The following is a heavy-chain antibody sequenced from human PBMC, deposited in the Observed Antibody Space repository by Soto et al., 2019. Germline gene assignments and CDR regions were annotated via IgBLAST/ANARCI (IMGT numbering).Heavy chain of an antibody. CDR3: AREGVVVPAAQIGAFDI. CDR2: IWYDGSNK. J-gene: IGHJ3*02. D-gene: IGHD2-2*01. V-gene: IGHV3-33*01. CDR1: GFTFSSYG. Sequence: ESGGGVVQPGRSLRLSCAASGFTFSSYGMHWVRQAPGKGLEWVAVIWYDGSNKYYADSVKGRFTISRDNSKNTLYLQMNSLRAEDTAVYYCAREGVVVPAAQIGAFDIWGQGTMVTVSS.